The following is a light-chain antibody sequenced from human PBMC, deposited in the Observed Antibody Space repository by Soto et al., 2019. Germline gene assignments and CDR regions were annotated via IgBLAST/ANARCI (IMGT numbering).Light chain of an antibody. Sequence: EIVLTQSPATLSLSPGERATLSCRASQSVGSSLVWYQHKPGQAPRLLIYDASNRATGIPARFSGSGSGTDFTLTISNLEPEDFAVYYCQQRTNWPPLTFGGGTKVEIK. V-gene: IGKV3-11*01. CDR3: QQRTNWPPLT. J-gene: IGKJ4*01. CDR2: DAS. CDR1: QSVGSS.